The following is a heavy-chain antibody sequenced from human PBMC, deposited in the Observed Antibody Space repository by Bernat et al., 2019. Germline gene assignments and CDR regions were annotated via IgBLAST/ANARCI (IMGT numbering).Heavy chain of an antibody. Sequence: EVQLVESGGGLVKPGGSLRLSCAASGFTFSSYSMNWVRQAPGKGLEWVSSISSSSSYIYYADSVKGRFTISRDNAKNSLYLQMNSLRAEDTAVYYCAGDYDQRIILFDYWGQGTLVTVSS. CDR3: AGDYDQRIILFDY. J-gene: IGHJ4*02. CDR2: ISSSSSYI. CDR1: GFTFSSYS. D-gene: IGHD2-2*01. V-gene: IGHV3-21*01.